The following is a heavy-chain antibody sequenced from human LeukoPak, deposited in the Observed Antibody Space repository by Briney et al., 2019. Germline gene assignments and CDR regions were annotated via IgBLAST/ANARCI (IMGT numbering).Heavy chain of an antibody. CDR2: INPSGGST. V-gene: IGHV1-46*01. CDR3: ARDGGPPRYCSGGSCYSWTYNWFDP. D-gene: IGHD2-15*01. Sequence: ASVKVSCKASEYTFTGYYLHWVRQAPGHGLEWMGWINPSGGSTSYAQKFQGRVTMTRDTSTSTVYMELSSLRSEDTAVYYCARDGGPPRYCSGGSCYSWTYNWFDPWGQGTLVTVSS. J-gene: IGHJ5*02. CDR1: EYTFTGYY.